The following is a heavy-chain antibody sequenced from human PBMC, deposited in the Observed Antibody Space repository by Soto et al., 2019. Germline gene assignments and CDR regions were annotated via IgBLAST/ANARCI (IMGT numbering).Heavy chain of an antibody. CDR2: IIHIFGTA. CDR1: GGPFSSYA. CDR3: ASVERGYSFWIRDHDAFDI. D-gene: IGHD5-18*01. V-gene: IGHV1-69*13. Sequence: SVKVSCKASGGPFSSYAISWVRQAPGQGLEWMGGIIHIFGTANYAQKLTGRVTITADESTSTAYMELSSLRSEDTAVYYWASVERGYSFWIRDHDAFDIWGQGTMVTVSS. J-gene: IGHJ3*02.